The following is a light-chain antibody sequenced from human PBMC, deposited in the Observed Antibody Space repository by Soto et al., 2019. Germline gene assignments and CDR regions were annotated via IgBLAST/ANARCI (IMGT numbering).Light chain of an antibody. J-gene: IGLJ2*01. V-gene: IGLV2-14*03. CDR1: SSDVGGYNY. CDR3: SSYTSGTTLV. Sequence: QSALTQPASVSGSPGQSITISCTGTSSDVGGYNYVSWYQQHPGKAPKLMIYDVSKRPSGVSNRFSGSESGNTASLTISGLQAEDEADYYCSSYTSGTTLVFGGGTKLTVL. CDR2: DVS.